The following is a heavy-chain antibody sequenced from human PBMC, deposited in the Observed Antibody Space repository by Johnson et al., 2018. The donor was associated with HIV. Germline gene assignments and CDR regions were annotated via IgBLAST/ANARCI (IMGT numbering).Heavy chain of an antibody. CDR2: IGTAGDT. J-gene: IGHJ3*02. CDR3: AKDSDKWAISGDDAFDI. V-gene: IGHV3-13*01. D-gene: IGHD1-26*01. CDR1: GFTFSSYD. Sequence: VQLVESGGGLVQPGGSLRLSCAASGFTFSSYDMHWVRQATGKGLEWVSAIGTAGDTYYPGSVKGRFTISRENAKNSLYLQMNSLRAEDTAVYYCAKDSDKWAISGDDAFDIWGQGTMVTVSS.